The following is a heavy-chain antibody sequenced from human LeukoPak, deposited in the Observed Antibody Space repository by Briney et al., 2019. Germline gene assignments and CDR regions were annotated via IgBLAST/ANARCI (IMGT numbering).Heavy chain of an antibody. CDR1: GGSISSSSYY. Sequence: PSETLSLTCTVSGGSISSSSYYWGWIRQPPGKGLEWIGSIYYSGSTYYNPSLKSRVTISVDTSKNQLSLNLSSLTAADTAVYYCARGESLSEHLDYWGQGTLVTVSS. CDR3: ARGESLSEHLDY. D-gene: IGHD3-10*01. CDR2: IYYSGST. J-gene: IGHJ4*02. V-gene: IGHV4-39*07.